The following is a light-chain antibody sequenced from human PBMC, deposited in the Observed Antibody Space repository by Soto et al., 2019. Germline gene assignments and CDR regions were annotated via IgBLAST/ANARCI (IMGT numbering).Light chain of an antibody. J-gene: IGKJ1*01. CDR3: QQYGGAPWT. CDR1: QGISNF. Sequence: DIQMTQSPSALSASVGDRVTITCRASQGISNFLAWYQQKPGKVPKLLIYAASTLQSGVPSRFSGSGSGTDFTLTITRLEPEDFAVYYCQQYGGAPWTFGQGTKGDIK. V-gene: IGKV1-27*01. CDR2: AAS.